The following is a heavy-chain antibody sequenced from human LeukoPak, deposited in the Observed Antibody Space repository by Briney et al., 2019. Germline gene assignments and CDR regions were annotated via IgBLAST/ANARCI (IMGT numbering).Heavy chain of an antibody. CDR2: IYPADSDT. V-gene: IGHV5-51*01. J-gene: IGHJ5*02. CDR1: GYIFTSNW. Sequence: GESLKISCQASGYIFTSNWIGWVRQMPGKGLESMGLIYPADSDTTYSPSFQGQVTISADKSISTAYLQWSSLKASDTAMYYCARGYSYGYSWFDPWGQGTLVTVSS. CDR3: ARGYSYGYSWFDP. D-gene: IGHD5-18*01.